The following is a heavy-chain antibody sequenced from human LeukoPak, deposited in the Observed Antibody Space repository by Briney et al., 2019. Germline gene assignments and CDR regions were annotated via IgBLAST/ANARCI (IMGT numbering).Heavy chain of an antibody. D-gene: IGHD3-9*01. CDR2: IYPSGST. V-gene: IGHV4-4*08. Sequence: SETLSLTCTVSGGSISSYYWSWIRQPPGKGLEWIGRIYPSGSTNYNPSLKSRVTISVDTSKNQISLKLSSVTAADTAVYYCARLLTGGLYYFDYWGQGTLVTVSS. CDR1: GGSISSYY. CDR3: ARLLTGGLYYFDY. J-gene: IGHJ4*02.